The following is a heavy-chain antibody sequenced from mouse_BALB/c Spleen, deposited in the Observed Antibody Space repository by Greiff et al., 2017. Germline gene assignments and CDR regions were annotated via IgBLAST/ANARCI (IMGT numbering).Heavy chain of an antibody. CDR3: ARRVTTVVADYYAMDY. D-gene: IGHD1-1*01. J-gene: IGHJ4*01. CDR1: GYTFTSYY. Sequence: QVHVQQSGPELVKPGASVKMSCKASGYTFTSYYIHWVKQRPGQGLEWIGWIYPGDGSTKYNEKFKGKTTLTADKSSSTAYMLLSSLTSEDSAIYFCARRVTTVVADYYAMDYWGQGTSVTVSS. V-gene: IGHV1S56*01. CDR2: IYPGDGST.